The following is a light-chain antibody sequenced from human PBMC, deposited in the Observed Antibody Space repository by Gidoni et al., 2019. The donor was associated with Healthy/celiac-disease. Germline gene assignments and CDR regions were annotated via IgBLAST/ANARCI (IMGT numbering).Light chain of an antibody. CDR1: SRDVGGYNY. CDR2: EVS. J-gene: IGLJ2*01. V-gene: IGLV2-14*01. CDR3: SSYTSSSTVV. Sequence: QSALTQPASVSGSPGQSITISCTVTSRDVGGYNYVSWYQQHPGKAPKLMIYEVSNRPAGVSNRFSGSKSGNTDSLTISGLQAEDEADYYCSSYTSSSTVVFGGGTKLTVL.